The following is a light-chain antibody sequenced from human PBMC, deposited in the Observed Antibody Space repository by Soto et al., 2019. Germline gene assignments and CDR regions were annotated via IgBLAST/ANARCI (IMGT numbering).Light chain of an antibody. V-gene: IGKV1-5*01. CDR1: ESISSW. J-gene: IGKJ1*01. CDR3: QQYNNYPWT. CDR2: DVS. Sequence: DIQMTQSPSTLSASIGDRVVITCRASESISSWLAWYQQKPGKAPKLLIYDVSSLESGVPSRFSGSGSGTEFTLTISSLQPDDFATYYCQQYNNYPWTFGQGTKVEIK.